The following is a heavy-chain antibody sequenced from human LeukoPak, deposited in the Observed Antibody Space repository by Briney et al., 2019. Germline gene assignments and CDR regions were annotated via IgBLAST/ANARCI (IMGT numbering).Heavy chain of an antibody. CDR1: GGSISSYY. CDR3: ARRNHYYSYMDV. Sequence: SETLSLTCTVSGGSISSYYWSWIRQAPGKGLEWIGYIYTTGGTNYNPSLKSRVTISVDPSKNQFSLKLSSVTAADTAVYYCARRNHYYSYMDVWGKGTTVTVS. D-gene: IGHD1-14*01. J-gene: IGHJ6*03. CDR2: IYTTGGT. V-gene: IGHV4-4*09.